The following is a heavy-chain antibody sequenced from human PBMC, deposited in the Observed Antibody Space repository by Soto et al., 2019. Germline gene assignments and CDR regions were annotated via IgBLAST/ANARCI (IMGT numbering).Heavy chain of an antibody. CDR2: IIPIFGTA. Sequence: SVKVSCKASGGTFSSYAISWVRQAPGQGLEWMGGIIPIFGTANYAQKFQGRVTITADESTSTAYMELSSLRSEDTAVYYCARDINRPRYDFWSGYYTVLDYWGQGTLVTVSS. CDR1: GGTFSSYA. D-gene: IGHD3-3*01. J-gene: IGHJ4*02. V-gene: IGHV1-69*13. CDR3: ARDINRPRYDFWSGYYTVLDY.